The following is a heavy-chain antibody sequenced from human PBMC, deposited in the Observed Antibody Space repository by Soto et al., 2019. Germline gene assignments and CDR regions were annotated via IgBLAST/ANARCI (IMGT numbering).Heavy chain of an antibody. CDR3: ASQASGDIDY. CDR2: ISGSGTHM. V-gene: IGHV3-21*01. CDR1: GFTFSSNN. Sequence: EVQLVESGGGLVKPGGSLRLSCAASGFTFSSNNMHWVRQAPGKGLEWVSSISGSGTHMYYADSVKGRFTVSRDNAKNSLYLQMNSLRAEDMAIYYCASQASGDIDYWGQGTLVTVSS. D-gene: IGHD4-17*01. J-gene: IGHJ4*02.